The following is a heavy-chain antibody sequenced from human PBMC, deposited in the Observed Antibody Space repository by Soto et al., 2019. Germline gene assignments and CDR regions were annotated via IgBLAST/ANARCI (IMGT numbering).Heavy chain of an antibody. V-gene: IGHV3-33*01. J-gene: IGHJ3*02. D-gene: IGHD3-22*01. CDR3: ARDGNYYDSSGYPHDAFDI. Sequence: PGKGLEWVAVIWYDGSNKYYADSVKGRFTISRDNSKNTLYLQMNSLRAEDTAVYYCARDGNYYDSSGYPHDAFDIWGQGTMVTVS. CDR2: IWYDGSNK.